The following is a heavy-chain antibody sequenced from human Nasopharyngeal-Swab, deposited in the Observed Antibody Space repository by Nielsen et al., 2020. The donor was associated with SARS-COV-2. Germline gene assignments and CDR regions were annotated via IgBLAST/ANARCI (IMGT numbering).Heavy chain of an antibody. V-gene: IGHV4-34*01. Sequence: WIRQPPGKGLEWIGEIYHSGSTNYNPSLKSRVTISVDTSKNQFSLKLSSVTAADTAVYYCASRYSSSWYKAYYFDYWGQGTLVTVSS. CDR2: IYHSGST. CDR3: ASRYSSSWYKAYYFDY. D-gene: IGHD6-13*01. J-gene: IGHJ4*02.